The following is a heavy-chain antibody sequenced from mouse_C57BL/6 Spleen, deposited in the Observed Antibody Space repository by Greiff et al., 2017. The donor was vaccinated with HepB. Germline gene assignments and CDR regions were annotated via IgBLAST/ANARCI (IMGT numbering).Heavy chain of an antibody. V-gene: IGHV1-55*01. D-gene: IGHD1-1*02. CDR1: GYTFTSYW. J-gene: IGHJ1*03. CDR2: IYPGSGST. CDR3: ARGSYPYWYFDV. Sequence: QVQLQQPGAELVKPGASVKMSCKASGYTFTSYWITWVKQRPGQGLEWIGDIYPGSGSTNYNEKFKSKATLTVDTSSSTAYMQLSSLTSEDSAVYYCARGSYPYWYFDVWGTGTTVTVSS.